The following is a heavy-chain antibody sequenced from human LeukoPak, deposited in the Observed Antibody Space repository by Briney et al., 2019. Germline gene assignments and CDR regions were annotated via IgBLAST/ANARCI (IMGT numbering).Heavy chain of an antibody. D-gene: IGHD3-22*01. CDR2: INPNSGGT. CDR3: ARIVVPTGMWFDP. CDR1: GYTFTGYY. Sequence: ASVKVSCKASGYTFTGYYMHWVRQALGQGLEWMGWINPNSGGTNYAQKFQGRVTMTRDTSISTAYMELSRLRSDDTAVYYCARIVVPTGMWFDPWGQGTLVTVSS. V-gene: IGHV1-2*02. J-gene: IGHJ5*02.